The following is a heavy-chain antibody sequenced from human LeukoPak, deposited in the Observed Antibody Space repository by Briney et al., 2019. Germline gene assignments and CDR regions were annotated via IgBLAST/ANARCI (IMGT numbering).Heavy chain of an antibody. CDR3: ARDVGNSGWYTFDY. D-gene: IGHD6-19*01. Sequence: SPTLSLTFAISGDSVSSNNGAWNWIRQSPSRGLEWLGRTYYRSKWYNDYAVSMKGRITINPDTSKNQFSLQVNSVTPEDTAVYYCARDVGNSGWYTFDYWGQGTLVTVSS. CDR2: TYYRSKWYN. CDR1: GDSVSSNNGA. J-gene: IGHJ4*02. V-gene: IGHV6-1*01.